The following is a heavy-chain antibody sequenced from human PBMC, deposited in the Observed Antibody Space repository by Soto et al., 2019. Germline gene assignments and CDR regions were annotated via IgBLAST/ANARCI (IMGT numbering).Heavy chain of an antibody. Sequence: QVQLVQSGAEVKKPGSSVKVSCKASGGTFSSYTISWVRQAPGQGLEWMGRIIPILGIANYAQKFQGRVKITADKSTSTAYMELSSLRSEDTAVYYCARDWFNAFDIWGQGTMVTVSS. D-gene: IGHD3-10*01. CDR1: GGTFSSYT. CDR3: ARDWFNAFDI. V-gene: IGHV1-69*08. CDR2: IIPILGIA. J-gene: IGHJ3*02.